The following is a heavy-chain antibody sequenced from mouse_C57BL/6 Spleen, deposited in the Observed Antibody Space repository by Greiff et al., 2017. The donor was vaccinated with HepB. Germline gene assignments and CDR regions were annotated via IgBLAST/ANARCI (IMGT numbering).Heavy chain of an antibody. CDR3: ARSGYYGSSYRGSVDY. D-gene: IGHD1-1*01. CDR2: IYPGDGDT. J-gene: IGHJ2*01. Sequence: VQLQQSGAELVKPGASVKISCKASGYAFSSYWMNWVKQRPGKGLEWIGQIYPGDGDTNYNGKFKGKATLTADKSSSTAYMQLSSLTSEDSAVYFCARSGYYGSSYRGSVDYWGQGTTHTVSS. CDR1: GYAFSSYW. V-gene: IGHV1-80*01.